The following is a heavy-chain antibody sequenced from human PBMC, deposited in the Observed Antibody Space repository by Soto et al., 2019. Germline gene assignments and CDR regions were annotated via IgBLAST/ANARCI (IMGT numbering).Heavy chain of an antibody. V-gene: IGHV3-33*01. J-gene: IGHJ4*02. CDR1: GFDFSTYG. CDR3: ARAVCPFDY. CDR2: IWYDGSNK. D-gene: IGHD2-8*01. Sequence: QVQLVESGGGVVQPGRSLRLSCAASGFDFSTYGMHWVRQAPGKGPEWVAVIWYDGSNKYYADSVRGRFIISRDNSKSTLFLQLNSLRTEDTAVYYCARAVCPFDYWGQGSLVTVSS.